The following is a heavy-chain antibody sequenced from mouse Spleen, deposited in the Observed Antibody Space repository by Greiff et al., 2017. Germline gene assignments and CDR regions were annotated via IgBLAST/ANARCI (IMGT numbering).Heavy chain of an antibody. D-gene: IGHD1-1*01. CDR2: IYPGSGNT. CDR3: AYYYGSPWFAY. CDR1: GYSFTSYY. Sequence: QVQLQQSGPELVKPGASVKISCKASGYSFTSYYIHWVKQRPGQGLEWIGWIYPGSGNTKYNEKFKGKATLTADTSSSTAYMQLSSLTSEDSAVYYCAYYYGSPWFAYWGQGTLVTVSA. V-gene: IGHV1-66*01. J-gene: IGHJ3*01.